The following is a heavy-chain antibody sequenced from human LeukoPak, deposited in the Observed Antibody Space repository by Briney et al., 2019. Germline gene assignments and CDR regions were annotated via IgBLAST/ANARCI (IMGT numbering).Heavy chain of an antibody. CDR1: GFTFSSYS. D-gene: IGHD3-22*01. J-gene: IGHJ4*02. V-gene: IGHV3-21*01. CDR2: ISSSSGYI. Sequence: GGSLRLSCAASGFTFSSYSMNWVRQAPGKGLEWVSSISSSSGYIYYADSVKGRFTISRDNAKNSLYLQMNSLRAKDTAVYYCARPDYYDSSYDYWGQGTLVTVSS. CDR3: ARPDYYDSSYDY.